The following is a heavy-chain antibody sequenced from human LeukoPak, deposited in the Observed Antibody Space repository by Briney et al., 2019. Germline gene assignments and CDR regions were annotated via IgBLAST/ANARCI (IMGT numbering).Heavy chain of an antibody. D-gene: IGHD3-22*01. J-gene: IGHJ5*02. V-gene: IGHV1-2*02. CDR3: GRDRPSFYYDSRIWFDP. CDR1: GYIFTTYY. CDR2: INPNSGGT. Sequence: ASVKVFCEASGYIFTTYYMHCLPHPPGQGPVWMGWINPNSGGTNYAQKFQGSVTMTRDTSISTAYMELSRLISDDTAVYYCGRDRPSFYYDSRIWFDPWGQGTLVTVSS.